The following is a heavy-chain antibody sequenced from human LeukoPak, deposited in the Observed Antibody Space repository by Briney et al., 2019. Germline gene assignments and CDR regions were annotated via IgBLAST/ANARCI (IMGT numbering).Heavy chain of an antibody. D-gene: IGHD3-16*01. CDR3: ARGHYGLDY. J-gene: IGHJ4*02. CDR2: ISGSGNDI. CDR1: GFTFSDHY. V-gene: IGHV3-11*01. Sequence: GGSLRLSCVASGFTFSDHYVTWIRQAPGKGLEWVAYISGSGNDIYHADSVKGRFTISRDNARKSVYLQMSGLSADDTAVYYCARGHYGLDYWGQGILVTVSS.